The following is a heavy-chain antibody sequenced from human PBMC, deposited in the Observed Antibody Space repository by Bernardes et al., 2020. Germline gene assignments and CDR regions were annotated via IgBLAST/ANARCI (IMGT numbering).Heavy chain of an antibody. J-gene: IGHJ4*02. CDR2: LSGSGGRT. CDR1: GFTFSSYA. Sequence: GGSLRLSCAASGFTFSSYAMSWVRQAPGKGLEWVSGLSGSGGRTHYAGSVKGRFTISRDTSKSTLYLQMNSLRAEDTAVYYCAKGRDSGYLVPFDYWGQGTLVTGSS. CDR3: AKGRDSGYLVPFDY. V-gene: IGHV3-23*01. D-gene: IGHD3-22*01.